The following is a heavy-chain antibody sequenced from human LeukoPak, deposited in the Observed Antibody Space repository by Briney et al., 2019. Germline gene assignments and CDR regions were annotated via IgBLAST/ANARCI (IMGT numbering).Heavy chain of an antibody. Sequence: ASETLSLTCTVSGGSISSYYWSWLRQPPGKGLEWIGYIYYSGSTNYNPSLKSRVTISVDTSKNQFSLKLSSVTAADTAVYYCAREGTTGGYYDYWGQGTQVTVSS. V-gene: IGHV4-59*08. D-gene: IGHD1-7*01. CDR3: AREGTTGGYYDY. CDR2: IYYSGST. CDR1: GGSISSYY. J-gene: IGHJ4*02.